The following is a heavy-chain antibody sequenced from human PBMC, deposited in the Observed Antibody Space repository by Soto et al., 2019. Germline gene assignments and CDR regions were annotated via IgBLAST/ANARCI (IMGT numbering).Heavy chain of an antibody. CDR1: CYTFTSYG. CDR3: ARGFTYYYDSSGYSRDAFDI. V-gene: IGHV1-18*04. CDR2: ISAYNGNT. J-gene: IGHJ3*02. D-gene: IGHD3-22*01. Sequence: ASVKVSCKASCYTFTSYGISWVRQAPGQGLEWMGWISAYNGNTNYAQKLQGRVTMTTDTSTSTAYMELRSLRSDDTAVYYCARGFTYYYDSSGYSRDAFDIWGQGTMVTVSS.